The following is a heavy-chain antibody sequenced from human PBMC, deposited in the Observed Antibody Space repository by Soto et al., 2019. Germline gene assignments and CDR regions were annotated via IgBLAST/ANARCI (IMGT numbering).Heavy chain of an antibody. CDR2: ISGSGGST. V-gene: IGHV3-23*01. Sequence: GGSLRLSYAASGFTFSSYAMSWVRQAPGKGLEWVSAISGSGGSTYYAGSVKGRFTISRDNSKNTLYLQMNSLRAEDTAVYYCASGMDKDGYNWAFDIWGQGTMVTVSS. CDR1: GFTFSSYA. CDR3: ASGMDKDGYNWAFDI. J-gene: IGHJ3*02. D-gene: IGHD5-12*01.